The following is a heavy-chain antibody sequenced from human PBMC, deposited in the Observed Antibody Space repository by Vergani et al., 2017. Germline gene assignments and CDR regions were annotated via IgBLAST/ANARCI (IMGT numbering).Heavy chain of an antibody. CDR2: IASDGSNQ. J-gene: IGHJ4*02. D-gene: IGHD1-7*01. CDR1: GFTFSNYA. V-gene: IGHV3-30*03. CDR3: ARDLLPGTLLLLAY. Sequence: QAQLVESGGGVVQPGRSLRLSCAASGFTFSNYAIHWVRQAPGKGLEWVAIIASDGSNQFYAGSVKGRFTISRDNSKNTLSLQMNNLRVEDTAVYYCARDLLPGTLLLLAYWGQGTLISVSS.